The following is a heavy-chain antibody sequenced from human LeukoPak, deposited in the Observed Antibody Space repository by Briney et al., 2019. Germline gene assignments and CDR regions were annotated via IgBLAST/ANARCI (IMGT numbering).Heavy chain of an antibody. D-gene: IGHD5-18*01. V-gene: IGHV3-23*01. Sequence: GGSLRLSCAASGFTFSSYAMSWVRQAPGKGLEWVSAISGSGGSTYYADSVKGRFTISRDNSKNTLYLQMNGLRAEDTAVYYCAKGTRGYSYGSIDYWGQGTLVTVSS. CDR3: AKGTRGYSYGSIDY. CDR1: GFTFSSYA. J-gene: IGHJ4*02. CDR2: ISGSGGST.